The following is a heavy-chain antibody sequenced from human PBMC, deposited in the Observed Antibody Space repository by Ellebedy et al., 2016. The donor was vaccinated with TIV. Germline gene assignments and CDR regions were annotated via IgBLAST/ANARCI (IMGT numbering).Heavy chain of an antibody. V-gene: IGHV1-69*13. Sequence: SVKVSXXASGGTFSSYAISWVRQAPGQGLEWMGGIIPIFGTANYAQKFQGRVTITADESASTVYMELSSQRSEDTAVYYCAVAAAIKGNWFDPWGQGTLVTVSS. D-gene: IGHD2-15*01. CDR2: IIPIFGTA. J-gene: IGHJ5*02. CDR3: AVAAAIKGNWFDP. CDR1: GGTFSSYA.